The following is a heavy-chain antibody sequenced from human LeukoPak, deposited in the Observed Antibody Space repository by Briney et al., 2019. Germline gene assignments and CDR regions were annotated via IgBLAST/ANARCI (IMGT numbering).Heavy chain of an antibody. CDR3: ARVGVGATRTFDY. CDR2: IYYSGST. Sequence: PSETLSLTCTVSGGSISSSSYYWGWIRQPPGKGLEWIGSIYYSGSTYYNPSLKSRVTISVDTSKNQFSLKLSSVTAADTAVYYCARVGVGATRTFDYWGQGTLVTVSS. J-gene: IGHJ4*02. CDR1: GGSISSSSYY. D-gene: IGHD1-26*01. V-gene: IGHV4-39*07.